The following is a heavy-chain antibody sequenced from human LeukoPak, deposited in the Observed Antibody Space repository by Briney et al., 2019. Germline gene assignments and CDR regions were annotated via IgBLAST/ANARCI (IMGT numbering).Heavy chain of an antibody. V-gene: IGHV1-8*01. CDR1: GYTFTSYD. J-gene: IGHJ6*02. Sequence: ASVKVSCKASGYTFTSYDINWVRQATGQGLEWMGWMNPNSGNTGYAQKFQGRVTMTRNTSISTAYMELSSLRSEDTAVYYCATQYSSGWYYSYYYGMDVWGQGTTVTVSS. CDR3: ATQYSSGWYYSYYYGMDV. CDR2: MNPNSGNT. D-gene: IGHD6-19*01.